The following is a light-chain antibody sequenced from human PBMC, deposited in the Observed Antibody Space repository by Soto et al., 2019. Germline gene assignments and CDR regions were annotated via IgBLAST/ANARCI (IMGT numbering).Light chain of an antibody. CDR2: DAS. V-gene: IGKV3-11*01. J-gene: IGKJ5*01. CDR1: QSVSSY. Sequence: EIVLTQSPATLSLSPGERATLSCRASQSVSSYLAWYQQKPGQAPRLLIYDASNRATGIPARFSGSVSVTDFTLTISSLEPEDFAVYYCQQRSNWPVTFGQGTRLEIK. CDR3: QQRSNWPVT.